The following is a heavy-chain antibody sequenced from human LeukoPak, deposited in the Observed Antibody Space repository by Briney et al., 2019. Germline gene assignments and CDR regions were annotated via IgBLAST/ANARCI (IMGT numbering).Heavy chain of an antibody. D-gene: IGHD6-13*01. CDR3: AKDYGSSWYVEAFDI. Sequence: GGSLRLSCATSGFTFNTFAMSWVRQAPGKGLEWVSAISGSGGSTYYADSVKGRFTISRDNSKNTLYLQMNSLRAEDTAVYYCAKDYGSSWYVEAFDIWGQGTMVTVSS. V-gene: IGHV3-23*01. J-gene: IGHJ3*02. CDR1: GFTFNTFA. CDR2: ISGSGGST.